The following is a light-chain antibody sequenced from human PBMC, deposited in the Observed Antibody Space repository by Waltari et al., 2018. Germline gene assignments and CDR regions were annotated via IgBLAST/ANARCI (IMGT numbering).Light chain of an antibody. Sequence: QAVLTQPSSLSASPGASASLTCTLRSGMNVGTYTIYWYRQKPGSPPQYLLRYRSDSDYQEVSGVPIHYSGSREYSAKAGILLIAVLQSEDEADYYCMIWHSSASVFGGGTKLTVL. V-gene: IGLV5-45*03. CDR1: SGMNVGTYT. J-gene: IGLJ3*02. CDR3: MIWHSSASV. CDR2: YRSDSDY.